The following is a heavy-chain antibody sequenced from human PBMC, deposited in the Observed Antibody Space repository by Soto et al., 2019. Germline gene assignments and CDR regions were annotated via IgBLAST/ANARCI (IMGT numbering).Heavy chain of an antibody. V-gene: IGHV3-74*01. J-gene: IGHJ4*02. D-gene: IGHD3-10*01. CDR1: GFTFSSYW. CDR3: ARGAMGNYYNDY. Sequence: EVQLVESGGGLVQSGGSLRLSCAASGFTFSSYWMHWVRQAPGKGLVWVSRIKGDGIGTNYADSVKGRFTISRDNAKDTVFLQMNGLSADDTAVYYCARGAMGNYYNDYWGQGTLVTVSS. CDR2: IKGDGIGT.